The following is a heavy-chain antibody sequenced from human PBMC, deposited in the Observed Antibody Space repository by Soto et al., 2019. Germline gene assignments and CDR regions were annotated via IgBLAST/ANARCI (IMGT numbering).Heavy chain of an antibody. CDR1: GYTFTSYA. CDR3: ASAGYRSYCSGGSCYSNNWFDP. Sequence: ASVKVSCKASGYTFTSYAMHWVRQAPGQRLEGMGWINAGNGNTKYSQKFQGRVTITRDTSASTAYMELSSLRSEDTAVYYCASAGYRSYCSGGSCYSNNWFDPWGQGTLVTVSS. D-gene: IGHD2-15*01. J-gene: IGHJ5*02. CDR2: INAGNGNT. V-gene: IGHV1-3*01.